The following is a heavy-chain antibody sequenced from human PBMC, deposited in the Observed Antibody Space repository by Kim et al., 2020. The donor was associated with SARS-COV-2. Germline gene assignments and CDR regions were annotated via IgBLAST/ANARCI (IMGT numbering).Heavy chain of an antibody. V-gene: IGHV7-4-1*02. Sequence: RQAPGQGLEWMGWINTNTGKPTYAQGFTGRFAFSSDTSIRTAYVEITSLKAEDTAVYYCARSSINRADYWGQGTLVTVSS. D-gene: IGHD5-12*01. CDR3: ARSSINRADY. CDR2: INTNTGKP. J-gene: IGHJ4*02.